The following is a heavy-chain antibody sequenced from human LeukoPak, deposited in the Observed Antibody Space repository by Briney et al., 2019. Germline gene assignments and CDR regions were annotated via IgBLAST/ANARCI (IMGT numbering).Heavy chain of an antibody. D-gene: IGHD3-10*01. CDR3: ARGTYYYGSGSSDAFDI. J-gene: IGHJ3*02. CDR1: GGSISSGSYY. Sequence: SETLSLTCTVSGGSISSGSYYWSWIRQPPGKGLEWIGYIYYSGSTNYNPSLKSRVTISVDTSKNQFSLKLSSVTAADTAVYYCARGTYYYGSGSSDAFDIWGQGTMVTVSS. V-gene: IGHV4-61*01. CDR2: IYYSGST.